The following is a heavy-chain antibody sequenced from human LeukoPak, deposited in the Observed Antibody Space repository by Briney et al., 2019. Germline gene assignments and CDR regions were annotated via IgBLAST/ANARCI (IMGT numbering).Heavy chain of an antibody. CDR2: IIPIFGTA. D-gene: IGHD2-2*01. V-gene: IGHV1-69*05. J-gene: IGHJ4*02. CDR3: ARDLHNCSSTSCYAFDY. CDR1: GGTFSSYA. Sequence: SVKDSSKASGGTFSSYAISWVRQAPGQGLEWMGGIIPIFGTANYAQKFQGRVTITTDESTSTAYMELSSLRSEDTAVYYCARDLHNCSSTSCYAFDYWGQGTLVTVSS.